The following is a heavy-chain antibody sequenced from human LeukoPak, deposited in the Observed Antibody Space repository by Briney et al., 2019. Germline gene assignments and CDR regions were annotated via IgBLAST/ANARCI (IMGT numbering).Heavy chain of an antibody. CDR2: IRGGGGST. CDR1: RFTFTTYA. J-gene: IGHJ4*02. V-gene: IGHV3-23*01. CDR3: AKPQHEKSMIGFDY. D-gene: IGHD3-16*01. Sequence: GASLRLSCAASRFTFTTYALSWVSQAQGKGLEWVSVIRGGGGSTYYADSVQGRFTISRDNSKNTLYLQMTSLRVEDTAVYHCAKPQHEKSMIGFDYWGQGTRVTVSS.